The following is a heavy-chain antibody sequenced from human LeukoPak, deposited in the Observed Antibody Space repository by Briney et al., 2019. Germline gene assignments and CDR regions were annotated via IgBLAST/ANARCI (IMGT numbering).Heavy chain of an antibody. J-gene: IGHJ4*02. CDR1: GGSISRYY. Sequence: SVTLSLTCTDSGGSISRYYWSWIRQAPGKGLEWIGYIYYSGSTNYNPSLKSRVTISVDTSKNQFSLKLSSVTAADTAVYYCARDWYGGNPFDYWGQGTLVTVSS. V-gene: IGHV4-59*01. D-gene: IGHD4-23*01. CDR3: ARDWYGGNPFDY. CDR2: IYYSGST.